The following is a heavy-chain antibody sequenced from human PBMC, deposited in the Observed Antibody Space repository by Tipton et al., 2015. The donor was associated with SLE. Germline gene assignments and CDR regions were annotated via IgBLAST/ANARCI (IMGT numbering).Heavy chain of an antibody. CDR1: GGSINSYY. Sequence: TLSLTCTVSGGSINSYYWNWIRQPPGKGLEWIGYGYNSGTSHYNPSLKSRVTISVDTSKNQFSLKVNSVTAADTAVYYCARLSPLAGWYYFDYWGQGTLVTVSS. CDR3: ARLSPLAGWYYFDY. CDR2: GYNSGTS. D-gene: IGHD3-9*01. J-gene: IGHJ4*02. V-gene: IGHV4-59*01.